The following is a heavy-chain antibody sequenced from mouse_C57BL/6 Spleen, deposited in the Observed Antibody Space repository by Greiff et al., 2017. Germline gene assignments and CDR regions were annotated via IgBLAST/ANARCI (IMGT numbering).Heavy chain of an antibody. J-gene: IGHJ4*01. CDR1: GFTFSDYG. CDR2: ISSGSSTI. V-gene: IGHV5-17*01. CDR3: ARPPYYDYPFYAMDY. Sequence: EVKLMESGGGLVKPGGSLKLSCAASGFTFSDYGMHWVRQAPEKGLEWVAYISSGSSTIYYADTVKGRFTISRDNAKNTLFLQMTSLRSEDTAMYYCARPPYYDYPFYAMDYWGQGTSVTVSS. D-gene: IGHD2-4*01.